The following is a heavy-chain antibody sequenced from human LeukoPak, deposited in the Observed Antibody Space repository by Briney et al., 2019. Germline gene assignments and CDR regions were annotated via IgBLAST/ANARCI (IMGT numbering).Heavy chain of an antibody. V-gene: IGHV3-48*02. CDR1: GFTFSSYA. Sequence: GRSLRLSCAASGFTFSSYAMHWVRQAPGKGLEWVSYISSSSSSIYYADSVKGRFTISRDNAKNSLYLQMNSLRDEDTAVYYCARDQPGYSSGWYGAFDIWGQGTMVTVSS. CDR3: ARDQPGYSSGWYGAFDI. CDR2: ISSSSSSI. J-gene: IGHJ3*02. D-gene: IGHD6-19*01.